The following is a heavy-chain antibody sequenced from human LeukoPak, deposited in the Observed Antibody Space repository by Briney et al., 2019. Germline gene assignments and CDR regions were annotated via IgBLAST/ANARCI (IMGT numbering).Heavy chain of an antibody. CDR3: ARSKIIQLDSMDV. V-gene: IGHV3-21*01. CDR1: GFTFTTYA. Sequence: GGSLRLSCAASGFTFTTYALNWVRQAPGKGLEWVSSISSTGNYMFYRDSVKGRFTISRDDAKNSLYLQMNSLRAEDTAMYYCARSKIIQLDSMDVWGNGTKVTVSP. J-gene: IGHJ6*04. CDR2: ISSTGNYM. D-gene: IGHD5-18*01.